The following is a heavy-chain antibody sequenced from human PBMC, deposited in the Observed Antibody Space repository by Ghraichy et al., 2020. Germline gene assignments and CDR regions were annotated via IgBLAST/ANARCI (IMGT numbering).Heavy chain of an antibody. CDR3: ARRLGTENFDY. CDR2: IYYSGST. Sequence: SQTLSLTCTVSGGSISSSSYYWGWIRQPPGKGLEWIGSIYYSGSTYYNPSLKSRVTISVDTSKNQFSLKLSSVTAADTAVYYCARRLGTENFDYWGQGTLVTVSS. V-gene: IGHV4-39*01. CDR1: GGSISSSSYY. J-gene: IGHJ4*02. D-gene: IGHD3-16*01.